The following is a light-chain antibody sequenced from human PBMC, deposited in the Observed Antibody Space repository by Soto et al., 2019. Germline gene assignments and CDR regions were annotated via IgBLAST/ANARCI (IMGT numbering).Light chain of an antibody. V-gene: IGKV1-5*01. Sequence: DIQMTQSPSTLSASVGDRVTITCRSSQSNSGYLAWYQQKPGKAPKLLIYDASSLESGVPSRFSGSASGTEFILTISSLQPDDFATYYCQQYNTYPWTFGQGTKVEIK. CDR1: QSNSGY. CDR2: DAS. CDR3: QQYNTYPWT. J-gene: IGKJ1*01.